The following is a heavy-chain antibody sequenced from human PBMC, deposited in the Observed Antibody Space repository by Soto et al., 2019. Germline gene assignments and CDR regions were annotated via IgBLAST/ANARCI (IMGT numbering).Heavy chain of an antibody. V-gene: IGHV3-23*01. J-gene: IGHJ4*02. CDR1: GFTFSSYA. D-gene: IGHD3-22*01. CDR3: AKDPFDYYDSSGYYYVSYFDY. CDR2: ISGSGGST. Sequence: GGSLRLSCAASGFTFSSYAMSWVRQAPGKGLEWVSAISGSGGSTYYADSVKGRFTISRDNSKNTLYLQMNSLRAEDTAVYYCAKDPFDYYDSSGYYYVSYFDYWGQGTLVTVSS.